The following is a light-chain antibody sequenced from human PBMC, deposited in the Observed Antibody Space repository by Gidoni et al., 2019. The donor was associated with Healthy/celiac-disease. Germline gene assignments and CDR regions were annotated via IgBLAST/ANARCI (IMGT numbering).Light chain of an antibody. V-gene: IGKV3-11*01. Sequence: ELVFTPSPATLSLSPGERATLSCRASQGVSSYLAWYQQKPGQAPRLLIYDASNRATGIPARFSGSGSGTDFTLTISSIEPEDFAVYYCQQRSNWPSLFTFGPGTKVEIK. J-gene: IGKJ3*01. CDR2: DAS. CDR3: QQRSNWPSLFT. CDR1: QGVSSY.